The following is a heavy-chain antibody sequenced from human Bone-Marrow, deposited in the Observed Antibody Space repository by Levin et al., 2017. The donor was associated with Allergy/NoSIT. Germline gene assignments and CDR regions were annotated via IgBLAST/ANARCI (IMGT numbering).Heavy chain of an antibody. J-gene: IGHJ4*02. V-gene: IGHV3-7*01. CDR3: ARDGALAVFDY. CDR1: GFTFSTYW. CDR2: IKPDGSEE. Sequence: GGSLRLSCAASGFTFSTYWMSWIRQTPGKGLEWLANIKPDGSEEHYVDSVKGRFTISRDNAKNSLYLQMNSLRAEDKAVYHCARDGALAVFDYWGQGALVTVSS.